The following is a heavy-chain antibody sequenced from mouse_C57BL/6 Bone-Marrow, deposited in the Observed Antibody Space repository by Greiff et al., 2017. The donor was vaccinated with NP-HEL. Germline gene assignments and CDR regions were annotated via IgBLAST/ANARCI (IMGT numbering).Heavy chain of an antibody. V-gene: IGHV2-9*01. CDR3: AKHNHYGSSPFAY. CDR1: GFSLTSYG. J-gene: IGHJ3*01. Sequence: VQLVESGPGLVAPSQSLSITCTVSGFSLTSYGVDWVRQPPGKGLEWLGVICGGGSTNYNSALMSRLSILKDNSKSQAFLKMNSLQTDDTAMYYCAKHNHYGSSPFAYWGQGTLVTVSA. D-gene: IGHD1-1*01. CDR2: ICGGGST.